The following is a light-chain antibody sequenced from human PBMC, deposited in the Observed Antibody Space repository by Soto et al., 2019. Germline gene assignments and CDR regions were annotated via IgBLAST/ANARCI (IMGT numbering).Light chain of an antibody. CDR2: DVS. J-gene: IGLJ1*01. Sequence: QSVLTQPASVSGSPGQSITISCTGTSSDGVGYNYVSWYQHHPGKAPKLLIYDVSNRPSGVSNRFSGSKSDNTASLTISGLQPEDEADYYCQSYDSSLSGLYVFGTGTKVTVL. V-gene: IGLV2-14*03. CDR1: SSDGVGYNY. CDR3: QSYDSSLSGLYV.